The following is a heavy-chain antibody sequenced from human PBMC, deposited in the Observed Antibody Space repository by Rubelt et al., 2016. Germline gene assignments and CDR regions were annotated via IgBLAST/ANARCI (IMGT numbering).Heavy chain of an antibody. CDR3: ARTVLSGFGPLNY. J-gene: IGHJ4*02. Sequence: QVQLQESGPGLVKPSGTLSLNCAVSSGSINSNNWWSWVRQSPEKGLEWIGEIYHSGSTNYSPYLKSRVTISLDKSKNQFSLKMTSVTAADTAIYDWARTVLSGFGPLNYWGQGILVTVSS. D-gene: IGHD3-10*01. V-gene: IGHV4-4*02. CDR2: IYHSGST. CDR1: SGSINSNNW.